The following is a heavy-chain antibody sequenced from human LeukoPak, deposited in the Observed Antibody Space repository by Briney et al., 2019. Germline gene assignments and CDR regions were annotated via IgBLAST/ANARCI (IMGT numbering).Heavy chain of an antibody. D-gene: IGHD1-14*01. CDR3: ARDVFADYNTHHRFDP. CDR1: GYTFTGYY. CDR2: INPNSGGT. J-gene: IGHJ5*02. V-gene: IGHV1-2*02. Sequence: ASVKVSCKASGYTFTGYYMHWVRQAPGQGLEWMGWINPNSGGTNYAQKFQGRVTMTRDTSISTAYMELNSLIFDDTAVYYCARDVFADYNTHHRFDPWGQGTLVTVSS.